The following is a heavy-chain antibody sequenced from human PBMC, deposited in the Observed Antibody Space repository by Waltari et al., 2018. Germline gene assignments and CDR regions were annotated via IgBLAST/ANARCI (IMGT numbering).Heavy chain of an antibody. J-gene: IGHJ4*02. Sequence: QVQLVQSGAEVKKPGSSVKVSCKASGGTFSSYAISWVRQAPGQGLEWMGRINHNRGGTNYAQKLQGRVTMTRYTSISTAYMELSRLRSDDTAVYYCARGWEFIDYWGQGTLVTVSS. CDR1: GGTFSSYA. V-gene: IGHV1-2*06. CDR3: ARGWEFIDY. CDR2: INHNRGGT. D-gene: IGHD3-10*01.